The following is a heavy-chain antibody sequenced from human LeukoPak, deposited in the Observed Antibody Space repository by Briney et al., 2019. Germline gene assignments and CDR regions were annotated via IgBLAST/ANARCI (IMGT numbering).Heavy chain of an antibody. CDR2: SRNRAHSYTT. V-gene: IGHV3-72*01. J-gene: IGHJ4*02. Sequence: GGSLRLSCSVSGFTFSDHYMDWVRQAPGKGLDWVGRSRNRAHSYTTEYAASVKGRFTVSRADSENLLFLQMNSLKTDDTAVYYCVALIRGLGYWGQGTLVTVSS. D-gene: IGHD3-10*01. CDR3: VALIRGLGY. CDR1: GFTFSDHY.